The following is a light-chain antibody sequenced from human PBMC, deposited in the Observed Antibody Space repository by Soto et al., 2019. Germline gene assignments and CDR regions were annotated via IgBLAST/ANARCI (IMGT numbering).Light chain of an antibody. CDR2: KAS. J-gene: IGKJ1*01. CDR3: QHYNSYPCT. V-gene: IGKV1-5*03. CDR1: QSISSW. Sequence: DIQMTQSPSTLSASVGDRVTLTCRASQSISSWLAWYQRKPGEAPKLLIYKASSLESGVPSRFSGSGSGTDFTLTISRLQPDDFAAYYCQHYNSYPCTFGQGTKVEIK.